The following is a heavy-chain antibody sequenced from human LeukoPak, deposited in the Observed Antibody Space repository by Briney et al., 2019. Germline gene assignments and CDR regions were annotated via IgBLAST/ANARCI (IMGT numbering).Heavy chain of an antibody. CDR2: IYTSGST. J-gene: IGHJ4*02. Sequence: SSATLSLTCTVSGGSISSGSYYWSWIRQPAGKGLEWFGRIYTSGSTNYNPSLKSRVTISVDTSKTQFPLKLSSVTAAATAVYYCAREVIAVAGTGNFDYWGQGTLVTVSS. CDR3: AREVIAVAGTGNFDY. D-gene: IGHD6-19*01. V-gene: IGHV4-61*02. CDR1: GGSISSGSYY.